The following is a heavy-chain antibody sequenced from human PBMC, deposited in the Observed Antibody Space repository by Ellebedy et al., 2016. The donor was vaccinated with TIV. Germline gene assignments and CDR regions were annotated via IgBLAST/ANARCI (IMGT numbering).Heavy chain of an antibody. Sequence: AASVKVSCKASGYTFTAYYIHWVRQAPGQGLEWMGWISGLNGKTKYARTVQGRVTLTTDTAARTVYMELTSLRSDDTAVYYCARDNTVGGTNWFDPWGQGTLVIVSS. CDR3: ARDNTVGGTNWFDP. J-gene: IGHJ5*02. CDR1: GYTFTAYY. CDR2: ISGLNGKT. V-gene: IGHV1-18*04. D-gene: IGHD6-19*01.